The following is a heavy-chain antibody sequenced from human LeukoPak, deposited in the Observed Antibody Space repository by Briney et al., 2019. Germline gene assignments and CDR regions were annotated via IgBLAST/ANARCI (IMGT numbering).Heavy chain of an antibody. CDR2: IYYSGST. Sequence: SETLSLTCTVSGGSISSYYWSWIRQPPGKGLEWIGYIYYSGSTNYSPSLKSRVTISVDTSKNQFSLKLNSVTAADTAVYYCARYSGGSGSYWFDPWGQGTLVTVSS. D-gene: IGHD1-26*01. V-gene: IGHV4-59*01. CDR1: GGSISSYY. CDR3: ARYSGGSGSYWFDP. J-gene: IGHJ5*02.